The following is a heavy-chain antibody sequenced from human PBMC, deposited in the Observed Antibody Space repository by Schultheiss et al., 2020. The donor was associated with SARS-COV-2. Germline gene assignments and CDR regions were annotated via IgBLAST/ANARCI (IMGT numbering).Heavy chain of an antibody. D-gene: IGHD3-3*01. CDR1: GGSFSGYY. CDR2: INHSGST. J-gene: IGHJ4*02. V-gene: IGHV4-34*01. Sequence: SQTLSLTCAVYGGSFSGYYWSWIRQPPGKGLEWIGEINHSGSTNYNPSLKSRVTISVDTSKNQFSLKLSSVTAADTAVYYCAKTVLRFLEPFDYWGQGTLVTVSS. CDR3: AKTVLRFLEPFDY.